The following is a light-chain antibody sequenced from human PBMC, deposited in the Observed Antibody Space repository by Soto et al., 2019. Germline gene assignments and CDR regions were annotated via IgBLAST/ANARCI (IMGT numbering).Light chain of an antibody. Sequence: QSALTQPASVSGSPGQSITISCTGTSSDVGGYNYVSWYQQHPGKAPKPMIYDVSNRPSGVSNRFSGSKSGNTASLTISGLQAEDEADYYCSSYTSSSTYVLGTGTKVTVL. CDR3: SSYTSSSTYV. CDR1: SSDVGGYNY. V-gene: IGLV2-14*01. CDR2: DVS. J-gene: IGLJ1*01.